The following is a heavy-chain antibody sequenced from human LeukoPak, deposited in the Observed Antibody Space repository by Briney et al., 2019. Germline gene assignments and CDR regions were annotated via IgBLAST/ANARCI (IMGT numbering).Heavy chain of an antibody. CDR2: IYYSGST. J-gene: IGHJ5*02. V-gene: IGHV4-59*01. CDR1: GGSISSYY. CDR3: ARHGSSGWYSGWFDP. D-gene: IGHD6-19*01. Sequence: PSETLSLTCTVPGGSISSYYWSWIRQPPGKGLEWIGYIYYSGSTNYNPSLKSRVTISVDTSKNQFSLKLSSVTAADTAVYYCARHGSSGWYSGWFDPWGQGTLVTVSS.